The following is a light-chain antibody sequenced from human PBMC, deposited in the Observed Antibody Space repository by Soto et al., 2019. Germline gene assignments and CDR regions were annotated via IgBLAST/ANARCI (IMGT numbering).Light chain of an antibody. CDR3: QQYGNSPIT. Sequence: EIVMTQSPATLSVSPGERATLSCRASQSVSSNLAWYQQKPGQAPRLLIYGASTRATGIPARFSGSGSGTEFTLTISGLQSEDFAVYYCQQYGNSPITFGQGTRLEIK. CDR1: QSVSSN. V-gene: IGKV3-15*01. CDR2: GAS. J-gene: IGKJ5*01.